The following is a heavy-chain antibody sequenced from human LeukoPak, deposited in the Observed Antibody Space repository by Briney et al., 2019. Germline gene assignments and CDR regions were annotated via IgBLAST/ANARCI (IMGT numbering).Heavy chain of an antibody. Sequence: PSETLSLTCAVYGGSFSGYYWSWIRQPPGKGLEWIGEINHSGSTNYNPSLKSRVTISVDTSKNQFSLKLSSVTAADTAVYYCARGRPRKMVRSPFDYWGRGTLVTVSS. D-gene: IGHD2-8*01. J-gene: IGHJ4*02. CDR3: ARGRPRKMVRSPFDY. V-gene: IGHV4-34*01. CDR1: GGSFSGYY. CDR2: INHSGST.